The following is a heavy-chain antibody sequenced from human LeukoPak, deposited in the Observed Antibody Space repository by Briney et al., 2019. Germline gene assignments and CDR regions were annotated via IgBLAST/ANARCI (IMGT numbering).Heavy chain of an antibody. V-gene: IGHV3-53*04. CDR1: GFTNSSNY. Sequence: GGSLRLSCAASGFTNSSNYMSWGSQAQGKGMEWVSVIYSGGSTYYADSVKGRFTISRHNSKNTLYLQMNSLRAEDTAVYYCASHYYYGSGSYLWGQGTLVTVSS. J-gene: IGHJ4*02. D-gene: IGHD3-10*01. CDR2: IYSGGST. CDR3: ASHYYYGSGSYL.